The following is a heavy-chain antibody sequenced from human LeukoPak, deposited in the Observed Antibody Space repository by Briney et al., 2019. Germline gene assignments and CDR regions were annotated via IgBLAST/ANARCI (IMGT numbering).Heavy chain of an antibody. V-gene: IGHV3-7*01. CDR3: ARETRLPHNDILINRRAFDI. Sequence: GGSLRLSCTASGFTFSNFWMGWVRQAPGKGLEWVANIKQDETEKFYLGSVKGRFTISRDNSKSTLFLQMNSLTIEDTAVYYCARETRLPHNDILINRRAFDIWGQGTILTVSS. D-gene: IGHD3-9*01. J-gene: IGHJ3*02. CDR1: GFTFSNFW. CDR2: IKQDETEK.